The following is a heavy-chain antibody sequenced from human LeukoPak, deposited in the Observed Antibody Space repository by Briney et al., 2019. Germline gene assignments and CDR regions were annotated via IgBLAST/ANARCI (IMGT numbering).Heavy chain of an antibody. CDR3: ARGTYYDSSGNFDY. D-gene: IGHD3-22*01. Sequence: PSETLSLTCTVSGGSISGGDYYWSWVRQPPGKGLEWIGYIYYSGSTYYNPSLKSRVTISVDTSKNQFSLKLSSVTAADTAVYYCARGTYYDSSGNFDYWGQGTLVTVSS. J-gene: IGHJ4*02. CDR1: GGSISGGDYY. V-gene: IGHV4-30-4*01. CDR2: IYYSGST.